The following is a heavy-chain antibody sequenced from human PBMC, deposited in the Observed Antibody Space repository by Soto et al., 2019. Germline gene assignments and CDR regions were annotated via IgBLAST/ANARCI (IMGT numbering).Heavy chain of an antibody. CDR2: ISYDGSNK. D-gene: IGHD4-17*01. CDR3: ANLDLIYGVLADY. Sequence: SLRLSCAASGFTFSSYGMHWVRQAPGKGLEWVAVISYDGSNKYYADSVKGRFTISRDNSKNTLYLQMNSLRAEDTAVYYCANLDLIYGVLADYWGQGTLVTVSS. CDR1: GFTFSSYG. J-gene: IGHJ4*02. V-gene: IGHV3-30*18.